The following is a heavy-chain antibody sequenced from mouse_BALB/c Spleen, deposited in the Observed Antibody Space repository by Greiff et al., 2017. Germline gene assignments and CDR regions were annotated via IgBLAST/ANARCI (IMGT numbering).Heavy chain of an antibody. CDR1: GFTFSSYT. D-gene: IGHD2-3*01. Sequence: EVLLVESGGGLVKPGGSLKLSCAASGFTFSSYTMSWVRQTPEKRLAWVATISSGGSYTYYPDSVKGRFTISRDNAKNTLYLQMSSLKSEDTAMYYGARHDLFKPWCAYGGQGTLVTVAA. CDR3: ARHDLFKPWCAY. CDR2: ISSGGSYT. J-gene: IGHJ3*01. V-gene: IGHV5-9-3*01.